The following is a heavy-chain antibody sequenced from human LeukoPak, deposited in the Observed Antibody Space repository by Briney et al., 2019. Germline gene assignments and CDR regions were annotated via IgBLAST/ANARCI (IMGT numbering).Heavy chain of an antibody. V-gene: IGHV4-34*01. CDR1: GGSFSGYY. J-gene: IGHJ3*02. CDR3: ARTQQLGAFDI. Sequence: SETLSLTCAVYGGSFSGYYWSWIRQPPGKGLEWIGSIYHSGSTYYNPSLKSRVTISVDTSKNQFSLKLSSVTAADTAVYYCARTQQLGAFDIWGQGTMVTVSS. CDR2: IYHSGST. D-gene: IGHD6-13*01.